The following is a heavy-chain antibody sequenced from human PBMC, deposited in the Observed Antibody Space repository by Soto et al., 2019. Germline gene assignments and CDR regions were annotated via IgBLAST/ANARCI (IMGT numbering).Heavy chain of an antibody. CDR1: GFTFSSYA. CDR2: ISYDGSNK. CDR3: ARDLTYYDSRRGMDV. Sequence: PGGSLRLSCAASGFTFSSYAMHWVRQAPGKGLEWVAVISYDGSNKYYAGSVKGRFTISRDNSKNTLYLQMNSLRAEDTAVYYCARDLTYYDSRRGMDVWGQGTTVTVSS. J-gene: IGHJ6*02. D-gene: IGHD3-22*01. V-gene: IGHV3-30-3*01.